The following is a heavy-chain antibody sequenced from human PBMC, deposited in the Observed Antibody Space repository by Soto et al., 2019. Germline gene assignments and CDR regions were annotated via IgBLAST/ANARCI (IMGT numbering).Heavy chain of an antibody. CDR2: INSNSGAT. CDR3: ARGIATGQLDP. V-gene: IGHV1-2*02. Sequence: GASVTVSCKASGYTFIGYYMHWVRQAPGQGLEWMGWINSNSGATHYAQKFQGRVTTTRNISIATAYMELSSLRSEDTAVYYCARGIATGQLDPWGQGTRVTVSS. CDR1: GYTFIGYY. J-gene: IGHJ5*02. D-gene: IGHD2-15*01.